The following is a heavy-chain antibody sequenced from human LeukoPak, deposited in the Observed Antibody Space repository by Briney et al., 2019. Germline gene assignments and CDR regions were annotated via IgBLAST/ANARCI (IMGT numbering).Heavy chain of an antibody. Sequence: GGSLRLSCAASGFTFSNYVMQWVRQAPGKGLEWVALIAHDASNKYYADSVKGRFTISRDNAKNSLYLQMNRLRAEDTAVYYCARDRGERYYDSSGYSVDYWGQGTLVTVSS. D-gene: IGHD3-22*01. CDR2: IAHDASNK. J-gene: IGHJ4*02. V-gene: IGHV3-30*03. CDR3: ARDRGERYYDSSGYSVDY. CDR1: GFTFSNYV.